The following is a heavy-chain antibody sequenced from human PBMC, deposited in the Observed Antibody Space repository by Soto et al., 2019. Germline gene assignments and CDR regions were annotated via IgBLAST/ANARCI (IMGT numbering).Heavy chain of an antibody. CDR1: GGSISSYY. V-gene: IGHV4-59*01. CDR3: ASRYGGNFDY. J-gene: IGHJ4*02. D-gene: IGHD3-16*02. CDR2: IYYSGST. Sequence: QVQLQESGPGLVKPSETLSLTCTVSGGSISSYYWSWIRQPPGKGLEWIGYIYYSGSTNYNPSLKSRLSISVDTSKNQYSLKLSSVTAADTAVYYCASRYGGNFDYWGQGTLVTVSS.